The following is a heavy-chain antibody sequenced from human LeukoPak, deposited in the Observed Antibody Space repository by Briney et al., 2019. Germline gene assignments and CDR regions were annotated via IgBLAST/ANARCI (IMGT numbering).Heavy chain of an antibody. V-gene: IGHV3-23*01. CDR2: ISVGAEYI. J-gene: IGHJ4*02. CDR3: ASGPPFLKYFEY. CDR1: GFTFSTYV. D-gene: IGHD3-3*01. Sequence: GGSLRLSCAACGFTFSTYVMNWFRQGPGKGLEWVSTISVGAEYIFYADSVKGRFTISRDDSNNALYLQMHSLRAEDTALYYCASGPPFLKYFEYWGQGTLVAVSS.